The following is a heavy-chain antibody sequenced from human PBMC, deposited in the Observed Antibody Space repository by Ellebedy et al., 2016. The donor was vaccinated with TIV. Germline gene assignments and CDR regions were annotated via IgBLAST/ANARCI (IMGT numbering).Heavy chain of an antibody. CDR1: GFTVSSNY. CDR3: AVSGYSGYDFYLAIMDV. J-gene: IGHJ6*02. D-gene: IGHD5-12*01. CDR2: IDRSGST. Sequence: GESLKISCAASGFTVSSNYMSWVRQAPGKGLEWVSLIDRSGSTFYADAVKGRFTISRDNSKNTLNLQMNSLRAEDTAVYYWAVSGYSGYDFYLAIMDVWGQGTAVTVSS. V-gene: IGHV3-66*01.